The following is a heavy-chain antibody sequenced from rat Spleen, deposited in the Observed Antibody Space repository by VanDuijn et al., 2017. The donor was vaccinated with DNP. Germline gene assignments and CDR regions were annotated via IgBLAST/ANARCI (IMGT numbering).Heavy chain of an antibody. CDR2: ISYDGRST. J-gene: IGHJ2*01. V-gene: IGHV5-20*01. CDR3: TTVVVDY. D-gene: IGHD1-12*02. Sequence: EVQLVESGGGLVQPGRSMKLSCAASGFTFSNYDMAWVRQAPTKGLEWVASISYDGRSTYYRDSVKGRFTISRDNAKSTLYLQMDSLRSEETATYYCTTVVVDYWGQGVMVTVSS. CDR1: GFTFSNYD.